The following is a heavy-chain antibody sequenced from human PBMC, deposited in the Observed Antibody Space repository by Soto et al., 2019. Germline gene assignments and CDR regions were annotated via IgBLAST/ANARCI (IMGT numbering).Heavy chain of an antibody. J-gene: IGHJ5*02. CDR3: ATTGSGVACRWFDP. D-gene: IGHD2-15*01. CDR2: IYYRGST. Sequence: PSETLSLTCTVSGDSISSGAYYWSWIRQHPGKGLEWIGYIYYRGSTYYNPSLKSRVTISVDTSKNQFSLKLSSVTAAGTAVYYCATTGSGVACRWFDPWGQGTQVTVSS. V-gene: IGHV4-31*03. CDR1: GDSISSGAYY.